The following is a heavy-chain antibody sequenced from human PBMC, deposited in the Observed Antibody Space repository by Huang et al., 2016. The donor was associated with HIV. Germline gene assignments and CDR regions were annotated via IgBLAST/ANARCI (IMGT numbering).Heavy chain of an antibody. CDR2: INPNRGNT. CDR3: ARVTWTYSYFDY. Sequence: QLQLVQSGAEVKKPGASVKVSCKASGYTFTTYYMHWVRQAPGQGLEWMGWINPNRGNTNYAPKFQGRVTMTRDTSINTVYMELTSLKSDDTAVYYCARVTWTYSYFDYWGQGALVTVSS. CDR1: GYTFTTYY. J-gene: IGHJ4*02. V-gene: IGHV1-2*02. D-gene: IGHD1-26*01.